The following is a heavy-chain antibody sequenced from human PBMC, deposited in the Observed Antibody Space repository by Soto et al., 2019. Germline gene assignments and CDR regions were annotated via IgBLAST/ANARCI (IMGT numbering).Heavy chain of an antibody. CDR2: ISYDGCNK. J-gene: IGHJ6*02. V-gene: IGHV3-30-3*01. Sequence: PGGSLRLSCAASGVTFSNYAMHWVRQAPGKGLEGVAVISYDGCNKYYQGSVKALFTNSIDISKNTLYLQMNSLRAEDTAVYYCARDSQSQASRSLPRAYYYSGMDVWGQGTTVTVSS. D-gene: IGHD6-6*01. CDR3: ARDSQSQASRSLPRAYYYSGMDV. CDR1: GVTFSNYA.